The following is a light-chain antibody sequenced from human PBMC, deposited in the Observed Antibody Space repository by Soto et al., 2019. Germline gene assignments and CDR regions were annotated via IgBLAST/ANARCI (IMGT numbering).Light chain of an antibody. Sequence: ESVLTQSPSSLSLSPGESATLSCRASQSLSSSYLAWYQQKAGQPPRLLMFRSSDRAAGVPDRFSGSASGTEFTLTISSLEPEDFAVYYCQQYGSSLFTFGPGTKVDIK. V-gene: IGKV3-20*01. CDR3: QQYGSSLFT. CDR1: QSLSSSY. J-gene: IGKJ3*01. CDR2: RSS.